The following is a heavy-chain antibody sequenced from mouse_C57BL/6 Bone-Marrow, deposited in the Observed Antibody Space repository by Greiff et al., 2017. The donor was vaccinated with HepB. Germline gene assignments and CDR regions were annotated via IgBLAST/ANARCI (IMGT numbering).Heavy chain of an antibody. Sequence: AASGIDFSRYWMSWVRRAPGKGLEWIGEINPDSSTINYAPSLKDKFIISRDNAKNTLYLQMSKVRSEDTALYYCARPGGLRGYAMDYWGQGTSVTVSS. CDR1: GIDFSRYW. J-gene: IGHJ4*01. CDR2: INPDSSTI. D-gene: IGHD2-4*01. CDR3: ARPGGLRGYAMDY. V-gene: IGHV4-1*01.